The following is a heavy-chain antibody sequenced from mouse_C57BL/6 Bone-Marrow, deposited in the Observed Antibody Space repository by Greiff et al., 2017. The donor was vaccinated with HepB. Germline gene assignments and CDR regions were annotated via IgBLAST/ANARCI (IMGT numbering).Heavy chain of an antibody. Sequence: EVMLVESGGGLVQPGGSLKLSCAASGFTFSDYYMYWVRQTPEKRLEWVAYISNGGGSTYYPDTVKGRFTISRDNAKNTLYLQMSRLKSEDTAMYYCARLGGQYYFDYWGQGTTLTVSS. J-gene: IGHJ2*01. V-gene: IGHV5-12*01. CDR2: ISNGGGST. CDR1: GFTFSDYY. CDR3: ARLGGQYYFDY.